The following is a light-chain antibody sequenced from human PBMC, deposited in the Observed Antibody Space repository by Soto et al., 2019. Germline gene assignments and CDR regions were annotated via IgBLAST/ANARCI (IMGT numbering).Light chain of an antibody. CDR3: CSYAGSATVL. J-gene: IGLJ2*01. CDR1: SSDVGSYNL. CDR2: EGS. V-gene: IGLV2-23*01. Sequence: QSALTQPASVSGSPGQSITISCTETSSDVGSYNLVSWYQHHPRKAPKLMIYEGSKRPSGVSNRFSGSKSGNTASLTISGLQAEDEADYYCCSYAGSATVLFGGGTKVTVL.